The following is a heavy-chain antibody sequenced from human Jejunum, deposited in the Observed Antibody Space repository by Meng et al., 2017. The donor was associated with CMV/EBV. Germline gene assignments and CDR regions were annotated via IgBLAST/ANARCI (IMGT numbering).Heavy chain of an antibody. CDR2: ISDDGSNE. V-gene: IGHV3-30-3*01. CDR3: ARQPGSLAY. Sequence: QVTRVESGGGVVQPGRSLRLSCTASGFPFSAHAMHWVRQAPGKGLEWVAVISDDGSNEYYADSVKGRFTISRDNSKNTLYLQMNSLRAADTAVYYCARQPGSLAYWGQGTLVTVSS. J-gene: IGHJ4*02. CDR1: GFPFSAHA.